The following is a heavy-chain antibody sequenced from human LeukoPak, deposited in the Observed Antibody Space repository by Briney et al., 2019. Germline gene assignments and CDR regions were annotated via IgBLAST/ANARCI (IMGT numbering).Heavy chain of an antibody. CDR3: ARVVAAVMNWFDP. Sequence: PSQTLSLTCTVSGGSISSGSYYWSWIRQPAGKGLEWIGRIYTSGSTNYNPSLKSRVTISVDTSKNQFSLKLTSVTAADTAVYYCARVVAAVMNWFDPWGQGTLVTVSS. CDR1: GGSISSGSYY. CDR2: IYTSGST. V-gene: IGHV4-61*02. J-gene: IGHJ5*02. D-gene: IGHD6-13*01.